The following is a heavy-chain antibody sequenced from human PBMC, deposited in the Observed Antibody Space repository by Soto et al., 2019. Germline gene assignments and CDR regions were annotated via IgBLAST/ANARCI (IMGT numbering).Heavy chain of an antibody. V-gene: IGHV3-23*01. CDR3: AKVRPSLGGTGRGAMDV. CDR2: ITGFGSTT. J-gene: IGHJ6*02. Sequence: EVQLLESGGGLVQPGGSLRLSCAASGFTFKTFAMSWVRQAPGKGLEWVAAITGFGSTTYYAGSLQGRFTVSRDNSNDTLYLHMDSLRADDTAVYYCAKVRPSLGGTGRGAMDVWGQGTTVTVSS. D-gene: IGHD3-16*01. CDR1: GFTFKTFA.